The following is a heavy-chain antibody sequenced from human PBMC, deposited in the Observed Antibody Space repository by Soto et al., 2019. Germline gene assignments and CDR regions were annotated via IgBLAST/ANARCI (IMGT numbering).Heavy chain of an antibody. V-gene: IGHV3-23*01. D-gene: IGHD5-18*01. Sequence: EVQLLESGGGLVQPGGSLRLSCAASGFKFYSYAMNWVRQAPGKGLEWVSGIDGSAVGTYYADSVKGRFAISRDNSGNTLYLQMHSLRVDDTAVYYCAKEGAWIRDKIAHWGQGTLVTVSS. CDR1: GFKFYSYA. CDR3: AKEGAWIRDKIAH. J-gene: IGHJ4*02. CDR2: IDGSAVGT.